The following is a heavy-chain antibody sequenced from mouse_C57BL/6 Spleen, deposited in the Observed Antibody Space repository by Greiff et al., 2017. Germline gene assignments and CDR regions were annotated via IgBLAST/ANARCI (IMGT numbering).Heavy chain of an antibody. CDR2: INPSSGYT. D-gene: IGHD2-2*01. CDR1: GYTFTSYW. CDR3: ARSMVTTGAYFDY. V-gene: IGHV1-7*01. Sequence: QVQLKQSGAELAKPGASVKLSCKASGYTFTSYWMHWVKQRPGQGLEWIGYINPSSGYTKYNQKFKDKATLTADKSSSTAYMQLSSLTYEDSAVYYCARSMVTTGAYFDYWGQGTTLTVSS. J-gene: IGHJ2*01.